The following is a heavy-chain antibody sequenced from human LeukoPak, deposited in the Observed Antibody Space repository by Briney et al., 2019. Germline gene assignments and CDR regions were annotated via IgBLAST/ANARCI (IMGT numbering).Heavy chain of an antibody. CDR1: GFTFSSNA. V-gene: IGHV3-23*01. CDR3: VKENGNSLIYYMDV. D-gene: IGHD4-23*01. Sequence: GGSLRLSCAAPGFTFSSNAMSWVRQAPGKGLEWVSSISGSGGSTYYADSVKGRFTISRDNSKNTLYLQLNSVRAEDTAVYYCVKENGNSLIYYMDVWGKGTTVTVSS. CDR2: ISGSGGST. J-gene: IGHJ6*03.